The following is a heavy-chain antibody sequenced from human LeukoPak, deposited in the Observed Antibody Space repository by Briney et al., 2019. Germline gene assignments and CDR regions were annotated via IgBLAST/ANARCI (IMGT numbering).Heavy chain of an antibody. CDR2: ISAYNGNT. Sequence: ASVKVSCKASGYTFTSYGISWVRQAPGQGLEWMGWISAYNGNTNYAQKLQGRVTMTTDTSTSTAYMELRSLRSDDTAVYYCARDRRYDSTQIMGYWGQGTLVTVSS. V-gene: IGHV1-18*01. D-gene: IGHD3-22*01. CDR3: ARDRRYDSTQIMGY. J-gene: IGHJ4*02. CDR1: GYTFTSYG.